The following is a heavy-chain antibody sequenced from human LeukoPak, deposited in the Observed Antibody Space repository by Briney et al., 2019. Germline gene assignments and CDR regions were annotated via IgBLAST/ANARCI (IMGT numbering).Heavy chain of an antibody. CDR1: GYSISSSNW. D-gene: IGHD5-24*01. J-gene: IGHJ5*02. V-gene: IGHV4-28*06. Sequence: PSETLSLTCAVSGYSISSSNWWGWIRQPPGKGLEWIGYIYYSGSTNYNPSLKSRVTMSVDTSKNQFSLKLSSATALDTAVYYCARIRDGYNSWFDPWGQGTLVTVSS. CDR2: IYYSGST. CDR3: ARIRDGYNSWFDP.